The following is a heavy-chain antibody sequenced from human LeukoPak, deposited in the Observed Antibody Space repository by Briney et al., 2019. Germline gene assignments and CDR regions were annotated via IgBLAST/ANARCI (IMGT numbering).Heavy chain of an antibody. CDR1: GFTLSSYG. Sequence: GGSLRLSCAASGFTLSSYGMILVRQAPGKGLEWVSRIRASGSTDYADSVKGRFTLSRDNFKSTLYLQMDSLRVEDTAVYFCTRAIDGDSYLGYWGQGTLVTVSS. J-gene: IGHJ4*02. CDR3: TRAIDGDSYLGY. D-gene: IGHD4-17*01. CDR2: IRASGST. V-gene: IGHV3-23*01.